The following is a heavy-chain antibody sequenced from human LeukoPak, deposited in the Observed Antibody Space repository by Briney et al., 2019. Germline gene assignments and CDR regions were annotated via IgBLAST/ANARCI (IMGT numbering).Heavy chain of an antibody. V-gene: IGHV3-7*01. CDR2: IKQGGSQK. J-gene: IGHJ4*02. Sequence: GGSLRLSCEASGFTFSDHWMTWVRQAPGKGLEWVANIKQGGSQKYYADSVKGRFTISRDDVKSTLFLQMNNLRAEDSALYYCARGPNFGDYVDFLDSWGQGTLVTVSS. CDR1: GFTFSDHW. CDR3: ARGPNFGDYVDFLDS. D-gene: IGHD4-17*01.